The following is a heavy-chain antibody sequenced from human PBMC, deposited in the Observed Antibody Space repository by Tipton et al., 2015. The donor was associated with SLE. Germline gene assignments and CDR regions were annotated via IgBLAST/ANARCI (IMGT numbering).Heavy chain of an antibody. CDR3: ARDRGSSWFFFDY. Sequence: SLRLSCAASGFTFSNYGMHWVRQAPGKGLEWVAVIWYDGSNKYYADSVKGRVTISRDNSKNTVYLQMNNLRVEDTAVYYCARDRGSSWFFFDYWGQGTLVTVSS. J-gene: IGHJ4*02. D-gene: IGHD6-13*01. V-gene: IGHV3-33*08. CDR2: IWYDGSNK. CDR1: GFTFSNYG.